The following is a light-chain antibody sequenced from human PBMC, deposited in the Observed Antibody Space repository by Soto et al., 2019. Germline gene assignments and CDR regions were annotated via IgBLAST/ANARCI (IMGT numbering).Light chain of an antibody. Sequence: EIVMTQSPATLSVSPGESATLSCRASQSVRSNLAWYQQKPGQAPRLLIYGASTRATGIPARFSGSGSGTEYTLTISGLQSEDSAVYYCHQYNIWPPLLFGGGTKVEIK. CDR1: QSVRSN. V-gene: IGKV3-15*01. CDR3: HQYNIWPPLL. J-gene: IGKJ4*01. CDR2: GAS.